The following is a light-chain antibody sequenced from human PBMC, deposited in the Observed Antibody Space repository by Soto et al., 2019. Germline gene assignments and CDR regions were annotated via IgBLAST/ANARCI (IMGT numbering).Light chain of an antibody. CDR1: KNDIGVYDF. J-gene: IGLJ1*01. V-gene: IGLV2-8*01. CDR2: EVV. Sequence: QSALTQSPSASGSPGQSVTISCTGTKNDIGVYDFVSWYQHHPGKAPRLIIYEVVQRPSGVPDRFSGSKSGNTASLTVFGLQAADEADYFCKSYAGSNTYVFGSGTKLTVL. CDR3: KSYAGSNTYV.